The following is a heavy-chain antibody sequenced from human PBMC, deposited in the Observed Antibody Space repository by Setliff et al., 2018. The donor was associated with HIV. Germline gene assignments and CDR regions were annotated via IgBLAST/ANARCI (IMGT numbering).Heavy chain of an antibody. CDR1: GYTFTRFG. V-gene: IGHV1-18*01. CDR2: ISGHNGHT. J-gene: IGHJ6*03. Sequence: ASVKVSCKASGYTFTRFGISWVRQAPGQGREWMGWISGHNGHTDYARKFQGRVTVTTDTLTETAYMELRSLRSDDTAVYYCARDMQQLVPGEHYDYMDVRGKGTTVTVSS. D-gene: IGHD6-13*01. CDR3: ARDMQQLVPGEHYDYMDV.